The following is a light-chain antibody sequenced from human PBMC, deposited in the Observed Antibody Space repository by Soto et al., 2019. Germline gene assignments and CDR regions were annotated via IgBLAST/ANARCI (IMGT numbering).Light chain of an antibody. V-gene: IGLV2-14*03. CDR1: SSDVSVYKY. CDR2: GNI. CDR3: QSYDTGLSGYV. J-gene: IGLJ1*01. Sequence: QSVLTQPASVSGSPGQSITISCTGTSSDVSVYKYVSWYQQHPGKAPKLIIYGNINRPSGVPDRFSGSKSGASASLVITGLRAEDEADYYCQSYDTGLSGYVFGAGTKVTVL.